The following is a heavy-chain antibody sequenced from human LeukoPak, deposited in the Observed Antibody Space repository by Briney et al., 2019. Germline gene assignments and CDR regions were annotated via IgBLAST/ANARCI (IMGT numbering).Heavy chain of an antibody. Sequence: SETLSLTCTVSGGSISSSSYYWGWIRQPPGKGLEWIGSIYYSGSTYYNPSLKSRVTISVDTSKNQFSLKLSSVTAADTAVYYCARHLRGYSSSWSPFDYWGQGTLVTVSS. J-gene: IGHJ4*02. CDR2: IYYSGST. V-gene: IGHV4-39*01. D-gene: IGHD6-13*01. CDR3: ARHLRGYSSSWSPFDY. CDR1: GGSISSSSYY.